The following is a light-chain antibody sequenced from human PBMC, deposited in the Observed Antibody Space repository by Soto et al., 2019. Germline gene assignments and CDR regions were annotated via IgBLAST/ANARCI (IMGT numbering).Light chain of an antibody. Sequence: QSVLTQPPSASGTPGQRVTISCSGSSSNIGSNYVYWYQQLPGTAPKLLIYRNNQRPSGVPDRFSGSKSGNTAALAVSGLPAEDEADYSCSSYVGTNRYAFGTGTKVTVL. CDR2: RNN. V-gene: IGLV1-47*01. CDR1: SSNIGSNY. CDR3: SSYVGTNRYA. J-gene: IGLJ1*01.